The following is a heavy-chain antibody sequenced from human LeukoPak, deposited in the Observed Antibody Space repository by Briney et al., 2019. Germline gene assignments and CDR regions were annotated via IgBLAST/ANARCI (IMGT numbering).Heavy chain of an antibody. CDR2: IDYSGST. V-gene: IGHV4-59*08. J-gene: IGHJ6*03. CDR1: GDSISSYY. D-gene: IGHD3-10*01. CDR3: AKSGSYYCYYMDG. Sequence: PSETLSLTCTVSGDSISSYYWSCIRQPPGKGLEWIGYIDYSGSTSYSPSLKSRVTISVDTSKKQFSLKLTSVAAADTAVYYCAKSGSYYCYYMDGWGKGTTVSVSS.